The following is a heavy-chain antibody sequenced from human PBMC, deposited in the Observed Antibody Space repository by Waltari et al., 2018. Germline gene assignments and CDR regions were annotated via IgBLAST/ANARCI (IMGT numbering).Heavy chain of an antibody. J-gene: IGHJ4*02. CDR1: GFTLSSYW. CDR2: IKQDGSEK. D-gene: IGHD6-19*01. Sequence: EVQLVESGGGLVQPGGSLRLSCAASGFTLSSYWMSWVRQAPGKGREWVANIKQDGSEKDYMDSVKGRFAIYRDNGKNSLYLQMNSLRAEDTAVYYCARLSSGWYYEYWGQGTLVTVSS. V-gene: IGHV3-7*01. CDR3: ARLSSGWYYEY.